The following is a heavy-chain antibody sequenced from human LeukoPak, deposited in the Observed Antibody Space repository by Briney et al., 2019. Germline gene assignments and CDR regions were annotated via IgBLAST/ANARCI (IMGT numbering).Heavy chain of an antibody. J-gene: IGHJ4*02. V-gene: IGHV4-59*01. D-gene: IGHD1-26*01. CDR1: GGSISTYY. Sequence: SETLSLTCTVSGGSISTYYWSWIRQPSGKGLEWIGYIYYSGSTSYNPSLKSRVTISVDTSKNQFSLKLSSVAAADTAVYYCAREEALGSGSFDYWGQGTLVTVSS. CDR2: IYYSGST. CDR3: AREEALGSGSFDY.